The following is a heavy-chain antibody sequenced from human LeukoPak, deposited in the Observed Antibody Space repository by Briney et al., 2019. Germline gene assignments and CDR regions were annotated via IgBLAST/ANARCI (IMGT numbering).Heavy chain of an antibody. D-gene: IGHD1-26*01. CDR1: GFTFSSYA. J-gene: IGHJ4*02. V-gene: IGHV3-23*01. CDR2: ISGSGGST. Sequence: GGSLRLSCAASGFTFSSYAMSWVRQAPGKGLEWVSAISGSGGSTYYADSVKGRFTISRDNSKNTLYLQMNSLRAEDTAVYYCAKLEYSGSRLYYFDYWGQGTLVTVSS. CDR3: AKLEYSGSRLYYFDY.